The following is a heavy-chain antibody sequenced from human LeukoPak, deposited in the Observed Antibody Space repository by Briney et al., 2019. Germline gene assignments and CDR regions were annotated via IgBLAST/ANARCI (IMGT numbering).Heavy chain of an antibody. J-gene: IGHJ3*02. V-gene: IGHV4-34*01. Sequence: PSETLSLTCAVYGGSFSGYYWSWIRQSPGKGLEWIGEINHSGSTNYNPSLKSRVTISVDTSKNQFSLKLSSVTAADTAVYYCAKDIVATTDQDAFDIWGQGTMVTVSS. D-gene: IGHD5-12*01. CDR3: AKDIVATTDQDAFDI. CDR2: INHSGST. CDR1: GGSFSGYY.